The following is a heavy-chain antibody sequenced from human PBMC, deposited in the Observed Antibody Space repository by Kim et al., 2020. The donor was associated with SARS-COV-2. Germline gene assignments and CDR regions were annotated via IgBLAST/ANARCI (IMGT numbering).Heavy chain of an antibody. CDR1: GFTFSSYE. Sequence: GGSLRLSCAASGFTFSSYEMNWVRQAPGKGLEWVSYISSSGSTIYYADSVKGRFTISRDNAKNSLYLQMNSLRAEDTAVYYCARRGYCSSTSCYPLYYYYYGMDVWGQGTTVTVSS. CDR2: ISSSGSTI. D-gene: IGHD2-2*01. CDR3: ARRGYCSSTSCYPLYYYYYGMDV. J-gene: IGHJ6*02. V-gene: IGHV3-48*03.